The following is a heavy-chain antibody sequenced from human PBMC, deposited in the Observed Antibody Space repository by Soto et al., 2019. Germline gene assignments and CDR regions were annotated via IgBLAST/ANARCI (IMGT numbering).Heavy chain of an antibody. CDR2: ITSNSANI. CDR3: AKRRGSSGYEFDH. V-gene: IGHV3-9*01. D-gene: IGHD3-22*01. Sequence: EVQLVESGGDLVQPGRSLRLSCAASGFTFDDYAMYWIRQVPGKGLEWVSGITSNSANIDYADSVKGRFIISRHDAKISLYMQMINLRPEATALYYCAKRRGSSGYEFDHWGQGTPVTVSS. CDR1: GFTFDDYA. J-gene: IGHJ5*02.